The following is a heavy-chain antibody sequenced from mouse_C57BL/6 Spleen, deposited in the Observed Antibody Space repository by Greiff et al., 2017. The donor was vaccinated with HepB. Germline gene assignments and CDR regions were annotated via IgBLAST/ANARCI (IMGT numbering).Heavy chain of an antibody. Sequence: QVQLQQPGAELVKPGASVKLSCKASGYTFTSYWMQWVKQRPGQGLEWIGEIDPSDSYTNYNQKFKGKATLTVDTSSSTAYMQLSSLTSEDSAVYYCAIGATVVAPGVDYWGQGTTLTVSS. D-gene: IGHD1-1*01. CDR1: GYTFTSYW. V-gene: IGHV1-50*01. J-gene: IGHJ2*01. CDR2: IDPSDSYT. CDR3: AIGATVVAPGVDY.